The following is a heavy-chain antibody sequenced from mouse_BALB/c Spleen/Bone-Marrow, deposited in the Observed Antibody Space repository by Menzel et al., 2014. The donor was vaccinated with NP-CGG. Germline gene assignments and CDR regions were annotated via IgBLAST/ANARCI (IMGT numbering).Heavy chain of an antibody. CDR1: GYTFTDYN. D-gene: IGHD2-3*01. V-gene: IGHV1S29*02. J-gene: IGHJ3*01. CDR2: IYPYNGGT. Sequence: EVQLQQSGPELVKPGASVKISCKASGYTFTDYNMHWVKQSHGRSLEWIGYIYPYNGGTGYNQKFKSKAPLTVDNSSSTAYMELRSLTSEDSAVYYCARGWLLSWFAYWGQGTLVTVSA. CDR3: ARGWLLSWFAY.